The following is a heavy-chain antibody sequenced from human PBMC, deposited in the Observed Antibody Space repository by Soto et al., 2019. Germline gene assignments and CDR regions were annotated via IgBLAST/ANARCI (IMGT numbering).Heavy chain of an antibody. V-gene: IGHV3-30-3*01. D-gene: IGHD4-17*01. Sequence: GGSLRLSCAASGLTFSSYAMHWVRQAPGKGLEWVAVISYDGSNKYYADSVKGRFTISRDNSKNTLYLQMNSLRAEDTAVYYCARALTYGDYVLGNWFDPWGQGTLVTVSS. CDR3: ARALTYGDYVLGNWFDP. CDR2: ISYDGSNK. J-gene: IGHJ5*02. CDR1: GLTFSSYA.